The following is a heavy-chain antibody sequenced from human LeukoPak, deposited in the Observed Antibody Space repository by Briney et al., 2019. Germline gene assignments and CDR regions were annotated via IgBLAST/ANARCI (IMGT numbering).Heavy chain of an antibody. Sequence: SETLSLTCTVSGGSISSSSNYWGWIRQPPGKGLEWIGIIHKSGGTYYNPSLKSRVTISLDTSKNQFFLKLSSVTAADTAVYYCARDIGYYYLDVWGNGTTVTVSS. CDR3: ARDIGYYYLDV. J-gene: IGHJ6*03. CDR1: GGSISSSSNY. V-gene: IGHV4-39*07. CDR2: IHKSGGT.